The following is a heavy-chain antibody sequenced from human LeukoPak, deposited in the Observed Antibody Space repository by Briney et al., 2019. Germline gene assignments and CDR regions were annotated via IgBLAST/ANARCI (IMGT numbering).Heavy chain of an antibody. V-gene: IGHV3-23*01. Sequence: SGGSLRRSCAASGFTLSSYAMSWVRQAPGKGLEWVSAISGSGGSTYYADSVKGRFTISRGNSKNTLYLQMNSLRAEDTAVYYCAKEATQLYCEGGAAYWGQASLVTVSS. CDR1: GFTLSSYA. D-gene: IGHD2-15*01. CDR2: ISGSGGST. CDR3: AKEATQLYCEGGAAY. J-gene: IGHJ4*02.